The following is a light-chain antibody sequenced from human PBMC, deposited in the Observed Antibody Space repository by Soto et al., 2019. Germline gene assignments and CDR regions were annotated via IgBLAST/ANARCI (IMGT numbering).Light chain of an antibody. CDR3: QSYDSSLSGV. CDR2: GNS. V-gene: IGLV1-40*01. Sequence: QSVLTQPPSVSGAPGQRVTISCTGSSSNIGAGYDVHWYQQLPGTAPKLLIYGNSNRPSGVPDRFSGSKSGTSASLAITGLQAEDDADYYCQSYDSSLSGVFGTGTKVTLL. J-gene: IGLJ1*01. CDR1: SSNIGAGYD.